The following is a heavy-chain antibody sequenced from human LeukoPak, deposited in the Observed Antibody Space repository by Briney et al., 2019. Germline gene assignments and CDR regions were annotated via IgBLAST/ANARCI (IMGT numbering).Heavy chain of an antibody. V-gene: IGHV1-18*01. CDR1: GYTFTSYG. D-gene: IGHD3-3*01. CDR3: ARHVSFYDFWRGYYKDY. Sequence: ASVKVSCKASGYTFTSYGISWVRQAPGQGLEWMGWISAYNGNTNYAQKLQGRVTITTDTSKSTAYVELRSLRSDDPGVYFCARHVSFYDFWRGYYKDYWREGTLVSVSS. J-gene: IGHJ4*02. CDR2: ISAYNGNT.